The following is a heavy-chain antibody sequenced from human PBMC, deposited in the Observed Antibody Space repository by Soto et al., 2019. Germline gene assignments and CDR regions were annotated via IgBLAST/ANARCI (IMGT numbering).Heavy chain of an antibody. CDR3: ARGFGVVPAPDY. V-gene: IGHV1-3*05. CDR1: GYTFTSYA. J-gene: IGHJ4*02. Sequence: QVQLVQSGAEEKKPGASAKVSCKASGYTFTSYALHWVRQAPGQRLEWMGWINAGNGNTKYSQKFQGRVTIPKDTSAATAYMELSRVRSEDTAVYYRARGFGVVPAPDYWGQGNLGTLSS. CDR2: INAGNGNT. D-gene: IGHD3-16*01.